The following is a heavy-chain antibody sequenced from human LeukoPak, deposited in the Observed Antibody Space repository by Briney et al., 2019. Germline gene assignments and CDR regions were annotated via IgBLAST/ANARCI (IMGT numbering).Heavy chain of an antibody. CDR2: INHSGST. CDR1: GGSISSSSYY. D-gene: IGHD6-13*01. Sequence: SETLSLTFTVSGGSISSSSYYWGWIRQPPGKGLEWIGEINHSGSTNYNPSLKSRVTISVDTSKNQFSLKLSSVTAADTAVYYCARRGPYSSSWVYYYYYMDVWGKGTTVTISS. J-gene: IGHJ6*03. V-gene: IGHV4-39*07. CDR3: ARRGPYSSSWVYYYYYMDV.